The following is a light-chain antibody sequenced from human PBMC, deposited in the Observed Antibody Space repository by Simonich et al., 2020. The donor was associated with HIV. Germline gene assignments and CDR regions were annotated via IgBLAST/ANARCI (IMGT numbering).Light chain of an antibody. CDR1: QSVSSS. CDR2: GAS. Sequence: EIVMTQSPSTLSVSPGERATLSCRASQSVSSSLAWYQQKPGQAPRLLIYGASTRATVIPARFSGSGSGTEFTLTISSLQSEDFAVYYCQQYNNWPPWTFGQGTKVEIK. J-gene: IGKJ1*01. V-gene: IGKV3-15*01. CDR3: QQYNNWPPWT.